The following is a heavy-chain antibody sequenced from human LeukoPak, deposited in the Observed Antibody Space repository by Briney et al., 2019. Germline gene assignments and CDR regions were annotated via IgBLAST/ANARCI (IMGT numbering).Heavy chain of an antibody. CDR3: ARRRTMFGYFAGEFDY. V-gene: IGHV4-39*01. CDR2: IYYSGST. J-gene: IGHJ4*02. Sequence: SETLSLTCSVSGGSISSSSYYWGWIRQPPGKGLEWIGSIYYSGSTNNNPSLKSRVTISVDTSKNQFSLKLSSVTAADTAVYYCARRRTMFGYFAGEFDYWGQGTLVTVSS. D-gene: IGHD3-10*02. CDR1: GGSISSSSYY.